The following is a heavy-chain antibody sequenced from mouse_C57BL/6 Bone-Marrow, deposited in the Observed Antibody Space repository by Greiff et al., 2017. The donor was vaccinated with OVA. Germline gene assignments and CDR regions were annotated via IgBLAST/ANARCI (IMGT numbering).Heavy chain of an antibody. J-gene: IGHJ2*01. CDR3: ARGLLRFYYFDY. D-gene: IGHD2-3*01. CDR2: ISDGGGYN. Sequence: VQLKESGGGLVKPGGSLKLSCAASGFTFSSYAMSWVRQTSEKRLEWGATISDGGGYNYYPDNVKGRFTISRDNAKNHLYLQMRHLKSEDTAMYYCARGLLRFYYFDYWGQGTTLTVSS. V-gene: IGHV5-4*01. CDR1: GFTFSSYA.